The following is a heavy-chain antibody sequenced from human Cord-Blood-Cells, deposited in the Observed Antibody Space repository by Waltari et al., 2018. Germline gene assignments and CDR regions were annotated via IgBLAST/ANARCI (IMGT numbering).Heavy chain of an antibody. CDR3: AKVPYSSSWYYFDY. V-gene: IGHV3-9*01. CDR1: GFTFDDYA. Sequence: EVQLVESGGGLVQPGRSLRLSCAASGFTFDDYAMHWVRQAPGKGLGWVSGIRWNSGSIGYADSVKGRFTISRDNAKNSLYLQMNSLRAEDTALYYCAKVPYSSSWYYFDYWGQGTLVTVSS. CDR2: IRWNSGSI. J-gene: IGHJ4*02. D-gene: IGHD6-13*01.